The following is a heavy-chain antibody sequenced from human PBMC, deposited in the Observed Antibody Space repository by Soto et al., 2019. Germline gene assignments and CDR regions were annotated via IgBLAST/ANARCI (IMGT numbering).Heavy chain of an antibody. CDR3: ARASQYCSAGTCSPCGFDI. Sequence: EEQLVESGGGLVQPGGSLRLSCAASGLSVSTNYMSWVRQAPGRGLEWVSVIYSGGRTDYADSVKGRFTISRDNSRNTLFLQMNGLRVEDTAVYYCARASQYCSAGTCSPCGFDIWGQGTMVTVSS. CDR1: GLSVSTNY. V-gene: IGHV3-53*04. J-gene: IGHJ3*02. D-gene: IGHD2-15*01. CDR2: IYSGGRT.